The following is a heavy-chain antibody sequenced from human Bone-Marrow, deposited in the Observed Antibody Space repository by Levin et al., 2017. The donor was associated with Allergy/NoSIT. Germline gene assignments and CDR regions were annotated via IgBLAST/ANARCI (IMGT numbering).Heavy chain of an antibody. CDR3: ARALRWGSYSSSPRTEGYYYYGMDV. Sequence: ASVKVSCKASGYTFTGYYMHWVRQAPGQGLEWMGWINPNSGGTNYAQKFQGWVTMTRDTSISTAYMELSRLRSDDTAVYYCARALRWGSYSSSPRTEGYYYYGMDVWGQGTTVTVSS. J-gene: IGHJ6*02. CDR1: GYTFTGYY. CDR2: INPNSGGT. D-gene: IGHD6-13*01. V-gene: IGHV1-2*04.